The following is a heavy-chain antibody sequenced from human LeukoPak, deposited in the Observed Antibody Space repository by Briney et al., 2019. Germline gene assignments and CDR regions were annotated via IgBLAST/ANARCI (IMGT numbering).Heavy chain of an antibody. J-gene: IGHJ4*02. CDR2: IYYSGSA. Sequence: SETLSLTCAVYGGSFSGYYWGWIRQPPGKGLEWIGTIYYSGSAYYNPSLKSRVTISVDTSKSQFSLKLSSVTAADTAVYYCARQAWNYFDYWGQGTLVTVSS. CDR3: ARQAWNYFDY. D-gene: IGHD1-1*01. CDR1: GGSFSGYY. V-gene: IGHV4-39*01.